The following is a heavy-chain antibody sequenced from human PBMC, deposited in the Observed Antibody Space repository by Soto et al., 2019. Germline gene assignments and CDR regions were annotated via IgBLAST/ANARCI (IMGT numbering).Heavy chain of an antibody. J-gene: IGHJ5*02. Sequence: QVQLQGSGPGLVKPSQTLSLTCTVSGGSISSGGYYWSWIRQHPGKGLEWIGYIYYSGSTYYNPSLKSRVTISVDTSKNQFSLKLSSVTAADTAVYYCARDSAPGGTMVRGVSWFDPWGQGTLVTVSS. CDR1: GGSISSGGYY. CDR2: IYYSGST. V-gene: IGHV4-31*03. D-gene: IGHD3-10*01. CDR3: ARDSAPGGTMVRGVSWFDP.